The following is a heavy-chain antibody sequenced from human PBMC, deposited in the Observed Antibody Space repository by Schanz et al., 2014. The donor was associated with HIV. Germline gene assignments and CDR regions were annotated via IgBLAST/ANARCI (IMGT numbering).Heavy chain of an antibody. CDR2: MRGSDDST. CDR1: GFTFSTYA. J-gene: IGHJ4*02. CDR3: ATAAVTDYSDN. Sequence: VQLVESGGGAVQPGKSLRLSCAASGFTFSTYAMSWVRQAPGKGLEWVSGMRGSDDSTFYADSVKGRFTISRDNSKNTLYLQMNSLRGEDTAVYYCATAAVTDYSDNWGQGTLVTVSS. V-gene: IGHV3-23*04. D-gene: IGHD4-17*01.